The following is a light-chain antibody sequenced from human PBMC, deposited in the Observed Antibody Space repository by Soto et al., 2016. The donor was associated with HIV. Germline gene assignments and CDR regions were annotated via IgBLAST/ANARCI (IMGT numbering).Light chain of an antibody. CDR3: QQYYSYPPT. V-gene: IGKV1-8*01. CDR1: QGISSY. J-gene: IGKJ1*01. CDR2: AAS. Sequence: AIRMTQSPSSFSASTGDRVTITCRANQGISSYLAWYQQKPGKAPKFLIYAASTLQSGVPSRFSGSGSGTDFTLTISCLQSEDFATYYCQQYYSYPPTFGQGTKVEV.